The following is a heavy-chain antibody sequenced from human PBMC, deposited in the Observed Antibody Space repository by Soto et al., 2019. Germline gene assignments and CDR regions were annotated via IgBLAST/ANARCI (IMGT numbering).Heavy chain of an antibody. Sequence: GHLVESGGGFVRPGGSLTLSCAASGFTFSNVWFSWVRQGPGKGLEWLGRIKSRSESETTDYASPARGRFIISRDDSKNMLYLQLNSLKSEDTGVYYCVTVLPHANSWFDYWGQGTPVTVSS. CDR3: VTVLPHANSWFDY. V-gene: IGHV3-15*01. CDR1: GFTFSNVW. CDR2: IKSRSESETT. J-gene: IGHJ4*02. D-gene: IGHD2-2*01.